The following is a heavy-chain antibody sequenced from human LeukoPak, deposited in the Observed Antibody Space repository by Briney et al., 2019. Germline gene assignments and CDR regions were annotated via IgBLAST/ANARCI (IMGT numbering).Heavy chain of an antibody. Sequence: SETLSLTCTVSGGSISSYYWSWIRQPPGKGLEWIGYIYYSGSTNYNPSLKSRVTISVDTSKNQFSLKLSSVTAADTAVYYCARGQYPFSVNWYFDLWGRGTLVTASS. CDR3: ARGQYPFSVNWYFDL. D-gene: IGHD4-11*01. CDR1: GGSISSYY. V-gene: IGHV4-59*01. J-gene: IGHJ2*01. CDR2: IYYSGST.